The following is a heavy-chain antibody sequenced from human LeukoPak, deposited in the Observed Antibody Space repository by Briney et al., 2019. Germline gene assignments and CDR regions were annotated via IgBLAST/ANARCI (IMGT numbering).Heavy chain of an antibody. J-gene: IGHJ2*01. CDR1: GFTFSSYN. CDR2: ISSSSITI. D-gene: IGHD3-10*01. V-gene: IGHV3-48*01. Sequence: PGGSLRLSCAAAGFTFSSYNMNWVRQAPGKGLECVSYISSSSITIYFADSVKGRFTISRDNAKNSLYLQMNSLRAEDTAVYYCARPTRVGCYLDLWRRGTPVTASS. CDR3: ARPTRVGCYLDL.